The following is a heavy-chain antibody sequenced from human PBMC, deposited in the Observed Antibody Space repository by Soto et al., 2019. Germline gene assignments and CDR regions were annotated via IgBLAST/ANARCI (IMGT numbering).Heavy chain of an antibody. D-gene: IGHD6-6*01. Sequence: EVQLVESGGGLVQPGGSLRLSCSASGFTFSSYWMHWVRQAPGKGLVWVSHINNDGSSTIYADSERGRFTISRDNAKNTLYLEMNGLRAEDTAVYFCARDARYYYMDVWGKGPTVTVSS. CDR3: ARDARYYYMDV. J-gene: IGHJ6*03. CDR1: GFTFSSYW. CDR2: INNDGSST. V-gene: IGHV3-74*01.